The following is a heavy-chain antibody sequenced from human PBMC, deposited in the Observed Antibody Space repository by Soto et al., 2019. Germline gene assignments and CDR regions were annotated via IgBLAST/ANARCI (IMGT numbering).Heavy chain of an antibody. CDR3: ARAPYYYDSSGYWAY. Sequence: EVQLVESGGGLVKPGGSLRLSCAASGFTFSSYSMNWVRQAPGKGLEWVSSISSSSSYIYYADSVKGRFTISRDNAKNSLYLQMNSLRAEDTAVYYCARAPYYYDSSGYWAYWGQGTMVTVCS. CDR2: ISSSSSYI. D-gene: IGHD3-22*01. CDR1: GFTFSSYS. J-gene: IGHJ4*02. V-gene: IGHV3-21*01.